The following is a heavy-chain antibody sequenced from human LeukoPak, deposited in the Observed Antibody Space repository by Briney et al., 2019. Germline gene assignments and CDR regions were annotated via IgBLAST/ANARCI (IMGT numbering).Heavy chain of an antibody. Sequence: NTSETLSLTCAVSGYSISSGYYWGWIRQPPEQGLEWLGSIYHSGSTYYNPSLKSRVTISVDTSKNQFSLKLSSVTAADTAVYYCARHYLDIVLMVYAPNDAFDIWGQGTMVTVSS. CDR3: ARHYLDIVLMVYAPNDAFDI. J-gene: IGHJ3*02. CDR2: IYHSGST. D-gene: IGHD2-8*01. CDR1: GYSISSGYY. V-gene: IGHV4-38-2*01.